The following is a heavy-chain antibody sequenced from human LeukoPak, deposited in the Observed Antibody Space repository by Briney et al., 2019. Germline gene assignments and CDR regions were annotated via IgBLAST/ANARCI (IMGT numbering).Heavy chain of an antibody. J-gene: IGHJ4*02. Sequence: PGGSLRLSCAASGFTFSSYAMSWVRQAPGKGLEWVSAISGSGGSTYYADSVKGRFTISRDNSKNTLYLQMNSLRAEDTAVYYCAKMRIGYCSSTSCIEHGAGGFDYWGQGTLVTVSS. CDR2: ISGSGGST. CDR3: AKMRIGYCSSTSCIEHGAGGFDY. V-gene: IGHV3-23*01. CDR1: GFTFSSYA. D-gene: IGHD2-2*01.